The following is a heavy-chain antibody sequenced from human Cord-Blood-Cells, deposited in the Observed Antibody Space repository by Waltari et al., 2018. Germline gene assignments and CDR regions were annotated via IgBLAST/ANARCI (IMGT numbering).Heavy chain of an antibody. CDR3: AKGPGVQGSYFDY. CDR2: ISYDGSNK. Sequence: QVQLVESGGGVVQPGRSLRLSCAASGFTFSSYGMHWVRQAPGKGLEWVAVISYDGSNKYYADSVKGRFTISRDNSKNTLYLQMNSLRAEDTAVYYCAKGPGVQGSYFDYWGQGILVTVSS. V-gene: IGHV3-30*18. J-gene: IGHJ4*02. D-gene: IGHD3-10*01. CDR1: GFTFSSYG.